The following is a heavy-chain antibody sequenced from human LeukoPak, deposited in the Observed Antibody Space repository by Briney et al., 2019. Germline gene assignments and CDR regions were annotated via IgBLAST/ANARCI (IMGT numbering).Heavy chain of an antibody. CDR3: AGGRGSYGLWDS. V-gene: IGHV3-74*01. Sequence: GGSLRLSCAASGFTFSNYWMHWVRQAPGKGLVWVSRINGDGSTTNYADSVKGRFTISGDNAKNTLFLQMNSMRAEDTAVYYCAGGRGSYGLWDSWGQGTLVTVSS. J-gene: IGHJ4*02. CDR2: INGDGSTT. CDR1: GFTFSNYW. D-gene: IGHD1-26*01.